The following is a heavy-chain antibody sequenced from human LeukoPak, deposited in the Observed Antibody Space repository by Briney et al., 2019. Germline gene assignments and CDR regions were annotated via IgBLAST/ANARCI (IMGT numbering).Heavy chain of an antibody. CDR2: ISGSGGST. CDR3: AKPTDYYGSGSYPYYFDY. J-gene: IGHJ4*02. Sequence: PGGSLRLSCAASGFTFGSYAMSWVRQAPGKGLEWVSAISGSGGSTYYADSVKGRFTTSRDNSKNTLYLQMNSLRAEDTAVYYCAKPTDYYGSGSYPYYFDYWGQGTLVTVSS. CDR1: GFTFGSYA. V-gene: IGHV3-23*01. D-gene: IGHD3-10*01.